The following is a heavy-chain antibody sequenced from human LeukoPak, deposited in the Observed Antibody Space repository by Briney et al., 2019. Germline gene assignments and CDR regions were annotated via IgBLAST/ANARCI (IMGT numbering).Heavy chain of an antibody. CDR3: ATSTVIYSHFGY. J-gene: IGHJ4*02. CDR2: IYHSGST. Sequence: SETPSLTCTVSGGSISSYYWSWIRQPPGKRLEWIGYIYHSGSTNYNPSLKSRVTISVDTSKNQFSLKLRSVTAADTAVYYCATSTVIYSHFGYWGQGTLVTVSS. CDR1: GGSISSYY. V-gene: IGHV4-59*01. D-gene: IGHD4-17*01.